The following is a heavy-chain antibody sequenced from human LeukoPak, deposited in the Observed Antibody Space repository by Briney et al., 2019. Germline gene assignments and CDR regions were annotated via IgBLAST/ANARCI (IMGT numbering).Heavy chain of an antibody. Sequence: GGSLRLSCAASGFTVSSNHMSWVRQAPGKGLEWVSLIYSGGTTYYADSVKGRFTISRDNSKDTLFLQMNSLRAEDTAVYFCAREGVALTVGATDYWGQGTLVTVSS. CDR3: AREGVALTVGATDY. D-gene: IGHD1-26*01. V-gene: IGHV3-66*01. CDR1: GFTVSSNH. J-gene: IGHJ4*02. CDR2: IYSGGTT.